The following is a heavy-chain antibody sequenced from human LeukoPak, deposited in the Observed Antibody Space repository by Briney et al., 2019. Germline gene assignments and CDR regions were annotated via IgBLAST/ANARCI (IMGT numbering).Heavy chain of an antibody. CDR3: AREGSYDTDAFDI. D-gene: IGHD3-22*01. CDR2: IKQDGSEK. J-gene: IGHJ3*02. V-gene: IGHV3-7*01. Sequence: PGGSLRLSCAASGFTFSSYWTSWVRQAPGKGLEWVANIKQDGSEKYYVDSVKGRFTISRDNAKNSLYLQMNSLRAEDTAVYYCAREGSYDTDAFDIWGQGTMVTVSS. CDR1: GFTFSSYW.